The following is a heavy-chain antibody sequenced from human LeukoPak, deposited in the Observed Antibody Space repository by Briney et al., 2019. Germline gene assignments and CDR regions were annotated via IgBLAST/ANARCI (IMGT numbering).Heavy chain of an antibody. V-gene: IGHV3-11*01. D-gene: IGHD3-3*01. CDR3: ARERSGYHPSYYYYYMDV. J-gene: IGHJ6*03. CDR1: GFTFSDSY. CDR2: ISSSGNTI. Sequence: GGCLRLSCAASGFTFSDSYMSSIRQAPGKGLEWVSYISSSGNTIYYAESVKGRFTISRHNAKNSLYLQMNRLRAEDTAMYYCARERSGYHPSYYYYYMDVWGKGTTVTVSS.